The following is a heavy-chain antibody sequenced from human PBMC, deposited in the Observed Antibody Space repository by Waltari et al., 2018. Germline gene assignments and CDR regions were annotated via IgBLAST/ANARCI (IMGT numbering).Heavy chain of an antibody. J-gene: IGHJ4*02. V-gene: IGHV5-51*01. CDR1: DDIFTDYW. D-gene: IGHD2-8*01. CDR2: IYPSDSDT. Sequence: EAQFDQSGAEVNKLGETVKIACKGHDDIFTDYWITWVRHIPGRVPEWMGHIYPSDSDTRYSPSFQGQVIISADKSTSTVHLQWSSLKASDTAMYYCARRLMVSGNLVLDFFDLWGQGTLVTVSP. CDR3: ARRLMVSGNLVLDFFDL.